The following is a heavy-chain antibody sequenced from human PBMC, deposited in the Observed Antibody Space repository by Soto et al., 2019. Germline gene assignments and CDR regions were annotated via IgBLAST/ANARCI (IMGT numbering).Heavy chain of an antibody. CDR1: GFTFSSYG. J-gene: IGHJ6*02. CDR3: ARDRSDYGDYTPPEYYYYYGMDV. CDR2: IWYDGSNK. V-gene: IGHV3-33*01. Sequence: PGGSLRLSCAASGFTFSSYGMHWVRQAPGKGLEWVAVIWYDGSNKYYADSVKGRFTISRDNSKNTLYLQMNSLRAEDTAVYYCARDRSDYGDYTPPEYYYYYGMDVWGQGTTVTVSS. D-gene: IGHD4-17*01.